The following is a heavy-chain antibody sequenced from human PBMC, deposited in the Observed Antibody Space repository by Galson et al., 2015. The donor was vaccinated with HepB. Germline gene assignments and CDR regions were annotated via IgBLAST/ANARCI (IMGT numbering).Heavy chain of an antibody. V-gene: IGHV1-8*02. J-gene: IGHJ4*02. CDR3: VRIGKLGSNYHLDC. CDR2: MNPNSGNT. CDR1: GYSFTSNE. D-gene: IGHD3-10*01. Sequence: SVKVSCKASGYSFTSNEINWVRQVPGQGLEWMGWMNPNSGNTGYALKFRDRVTMTRDASINTAYLDLTSLTTDDTAVYYCVRIGKLGSNYHLDCWGQGTLVTVSS.